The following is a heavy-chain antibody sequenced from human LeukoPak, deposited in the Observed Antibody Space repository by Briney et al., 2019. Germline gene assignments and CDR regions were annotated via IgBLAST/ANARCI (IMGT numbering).Heavy chain of an antibody. CDR1: GDSVSSNSAA. CDR3: AREEAGSYAFAY. D-gene: IGHD5-18*01. J-gene: IGHJ4*02. Sequence: SQTFSLTCAISGDSVSSNSAAWNWIRQSPSRGLEWLGRTYYRSKWYNDYTLSVKSRITINPDTSNNQVSLQLNSVTPEDAAVYYCAREEAGSYAFAYWGQGTLVTVSS. V-gene: IGHV6-1*01. CDR2: TYYRSKWYN.